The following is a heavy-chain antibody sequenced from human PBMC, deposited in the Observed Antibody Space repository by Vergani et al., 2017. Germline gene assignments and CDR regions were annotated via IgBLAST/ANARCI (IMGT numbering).Heavy chain of an antibody. CDR3: ARYGTTGTTTPLNYYYYYMDV. CDR1: GFTFSSYG. D-gene: IGHD1-1*01. J-gene: IGHJ6*03. Sequence: QVQLVESGGGVVQPGRSLRLSCAASGFTFSSYGMHWVRQAPGKGLERVAVIWYDGSNKYYADSVKGRFTISRDNSKNTLYLQMNSLRADDTAVYYCARYGTTGTTTPLNYYYYYMDVWGKGTTVTVSS. CDR2: IWYDGSNK. V-gene: IGHV3-33*01.